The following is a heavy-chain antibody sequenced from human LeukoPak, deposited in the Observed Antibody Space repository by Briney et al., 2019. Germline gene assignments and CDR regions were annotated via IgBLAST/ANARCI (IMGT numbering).Heavy chain of an antibody. V-gene: IGHV3-23*01. D-gene: IGHD3-9*01. CDR1: GFAFSNYA. CDR3: AKWGDYDVLTGYYVSDY. J-gene: IGHJ4*02. CDR2: ITGGGSGI. Sequence: PGGSLRLSCAASGFAFSNYAMSWVGQAPGKGLEWVSAITGGGSGIYYADSMKSRFTISRDNSKNTLYLQINSLRAEDTAVYYCAKWGDYDVLTGYYVSDYWGQGTLVTVSS.